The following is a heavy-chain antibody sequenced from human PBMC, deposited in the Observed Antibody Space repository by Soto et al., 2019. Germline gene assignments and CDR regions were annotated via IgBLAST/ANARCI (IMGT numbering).Heavy chain of an antibody. Sequence: GGSLRLSCAASGFTFSSYAMHWVRQAPGKGLEWVAVISYDGSNKYYADSVKGRFTISRDNSKNTLYLQMNSLRAEDTAVYYCARGFSGQLERRGAFDIWGQGTMVTVSS. J-gene: IGHJ3*02. CDR3: ARGFSGQLERRGAFDI. CDR2: ISYDGSNK. CDR1: GFTFSSYA. D-gene: IGHD1-1*01. V-gene: IGHV3-30*04.